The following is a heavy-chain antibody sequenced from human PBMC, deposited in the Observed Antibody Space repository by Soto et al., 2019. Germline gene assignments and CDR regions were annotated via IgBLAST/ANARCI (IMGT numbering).Heavy chain of an antibody. D-gene: IGHD2-8*01. CDR2: ISGSGDEI. CDR1: GFIFRNQA. V-gene: IGHV3-23*01. J-gene: IGHJ4*02. CDR3: ARRGTYQWGHFDY. Sequence: EVQLLESGGGLVQPGGSMRLSCAASGFIFRNQAMCWVRQGRGKGLEFVSCISGSGDEIFFLDSVKGRFAISGDNSENTLFLQMSSLRAEDTAVYYCARRGTYQWGHFDYWGQGVQVTVSS.